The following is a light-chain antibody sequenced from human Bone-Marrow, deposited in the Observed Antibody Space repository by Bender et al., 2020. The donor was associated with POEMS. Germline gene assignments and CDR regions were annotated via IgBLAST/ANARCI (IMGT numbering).Light chain of an antibody. CDR1: SNDVGVYNF. CDR3: CSYTGSNTVV. V-gene: IGLV2-11*01. Sequence: QSVLTQPRSVSGPPGQSVTVSCTGSSNDVGVYNFVSWYQQQPGKAPKVMIYDVNRRPSGVPDRFSGSKSGNTASLTISGLQAEDEADYYCCSYTGSNTVVFGGGTKLTAL. J-gene: IGLJ3*02. CDR2: DVN.